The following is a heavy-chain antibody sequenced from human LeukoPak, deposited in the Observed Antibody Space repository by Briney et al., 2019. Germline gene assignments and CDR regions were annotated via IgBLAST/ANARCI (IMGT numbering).Heavy chain of an antibody. V-gene: IGHV3-21*01. Sequence: GGPLRLSCAASGFTFSSYSMNWVRQAPGKGLEWVSSISSSSSYIYYADSVKGRFTISRDNAKNSLYLQMNSLRAEDTAVYYCARGGSGWMDDAFDIWGQGTMVTVSS. J-gene: IGHJ3*02. CDR2: ISSSSSYI. CDR3: ARGGSGWMDDAFDI. CDR1: GFTFSSYS. D-gene: IGHD6-19*01.